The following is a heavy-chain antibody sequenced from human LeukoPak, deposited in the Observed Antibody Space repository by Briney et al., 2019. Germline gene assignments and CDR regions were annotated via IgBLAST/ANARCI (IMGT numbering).Heavy chain of an antibody. CDR1: GFTLSIFA. CDR3: ARKVLTGTTRGPFDS. Sequence: PGGSLRLSCAASGFTLSIFAMNWVRQTPEKGLEWVSYISTSSGTKYYADSVKGRFTISRDNAKNSLFLQMNSLRVDDTAVYYCARKVLTGTTRGPFDSWGQGTLVTVSS. J-gene: IGHJ4*02. V-gene: IGHV3-48*04. D-gene: IGHD1-14*01. CDR2: ISTSSGTK.